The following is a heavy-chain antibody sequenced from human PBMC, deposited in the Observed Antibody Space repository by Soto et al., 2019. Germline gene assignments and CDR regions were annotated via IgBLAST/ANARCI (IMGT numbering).Heavy chain of an antibody. V-gene: IGHV3-48*01. J-gene: IGHJ4*02. CDR1: GFTFSDRS. CDR2: IDFSGTTM. CDR3: ARDPRYCSGGYCYGPYYFDF. Sequence: GGSLSLSCAASGFTFSDRSMNWVRHAPGKGLEWVSYIDFSGTTMYYADSVKGRFTISRDNAKDSLYLQMNSLRAEDTAVYYCARDPRYCSGGYCYGPYYFDFWGQGTLVTVSS. D-gene: IGHD2-15*01.